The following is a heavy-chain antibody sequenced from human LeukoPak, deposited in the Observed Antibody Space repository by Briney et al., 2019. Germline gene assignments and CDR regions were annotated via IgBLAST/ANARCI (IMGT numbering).Heavy chain of an antibody. CDR3: ATAGNYDEASIDH. CDR2: IYYSGST. Sequence: NPSETLSLTCTVSGGSISSSSYYWGWIRQPPGKGLEWIGSIYYSGSTYYNPSLKSRVTISVDTSKNQFSLKLSSVTAADTPVYYCATAGNYDEASIDHWGQGTLVTVPS. V-gene: IGHV4-39*01. J-gene: IGHJ4*02. CDR1: GGSISSSSYY. D-gene: IGHD4-11*01.